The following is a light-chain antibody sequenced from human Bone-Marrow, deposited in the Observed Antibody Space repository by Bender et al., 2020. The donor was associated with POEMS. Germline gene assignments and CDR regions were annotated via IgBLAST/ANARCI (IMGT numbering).Light chain of an antibody. CDR1: GGHSNFP. CDR3: QTWGTGIRV. Sequence: QPVLTQSPSASASLGASVKLTCTLSGGHSNFPIAWHQQQPEKGPRYLMKVNSDGSHIKGDGIPDRFSGSSSGAERFYLTIASLQSEDEADYYCQTWGTGIRVFGGGTKLTVL. J-gene: IGLJ3*02. CDR2: VNSDGSH. V-gene: IGLV4-69*01.